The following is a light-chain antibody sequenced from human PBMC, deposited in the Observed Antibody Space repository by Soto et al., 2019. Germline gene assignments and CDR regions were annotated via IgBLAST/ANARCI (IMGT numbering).Light chain of an antibody. CDR2: EVS. J-gene: IGLJ2*01. V-gene: IGLV2-14*01. Sequence: QSALTQPASVSGSXXXXXTISCTGTSSDVGGYNYVSWYQQHPGKAPKLMIYEVSNRPSGVSNRFSGSKSGNTASLTISGLQAEDEADYYCSSYTSSRTLVFGGGTKLTVL. CDR1: SSDVGGYNY. CDR3: SSYTSSRTLV.